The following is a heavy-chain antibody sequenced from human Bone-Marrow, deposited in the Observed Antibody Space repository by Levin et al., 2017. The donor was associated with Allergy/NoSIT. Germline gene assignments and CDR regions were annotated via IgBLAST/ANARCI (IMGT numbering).Heavy chain of an antibody. CDR2: LNTDGTST. CDR3: ARGAYGTSVWFDP. J-gene: IGHJ5*02. V-gene: IGHV3-74*01. CDR1: GFTFSVYY. Sequence: GGSLRLSCAASGFTFSVYYMHWVRQVPGEGLVWVSRLNTDGTSTNYADSVKGRFTISRDNVKNTVYLQMNSLRADDTAVYYCARGAYGTSVWFDPWGQGALVTVSS. D-gene: IGHD2-8*01.